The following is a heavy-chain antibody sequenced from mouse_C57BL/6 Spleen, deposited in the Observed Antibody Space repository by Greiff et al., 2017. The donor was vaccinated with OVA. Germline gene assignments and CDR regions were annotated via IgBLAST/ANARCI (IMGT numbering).Heavy chain of an antibody. CDR2: IYPGDGDT. CDR1: GYAFSSSW. Sequence: QVHVKQSGPELVKPGASVKISCKASGYAFSSSWMNWVKQRPGKGLEWIGRIYPGDGDTNYNGKFKGKATLTADKSSSTAYMQLSSLTSEDSAVYFCARIYYDYDGWYFDVWGTGTTVTVSS. J-gene: IGHJ1*03. CDR3: ARIYYDYDGWYFDV. D-gene: IGHD2-4*01. V-gene: IGHV1-82*01.